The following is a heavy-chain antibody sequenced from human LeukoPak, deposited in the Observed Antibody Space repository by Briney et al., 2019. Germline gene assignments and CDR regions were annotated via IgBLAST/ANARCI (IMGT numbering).Heavy chain of an antibody. D-gene: IGHD4-17*01. CDR1: GFTFSSYS. V-gene: IGHV3-23*01. CDR3: SKDRGGTYGDYFDY. Sequence: GGSLRLSCAASGFTFSSYSMNWVRQSPGKGLEWVSAIGGSGGTTYYADSVKGRFTISRGNSKNTLYLQMNSLRAEDTAVYYCSKDRGGTYGDYFDYWGQGTLVTVSS. CDR2: IGGSGGTT. J-gene: IGHJ4*02.